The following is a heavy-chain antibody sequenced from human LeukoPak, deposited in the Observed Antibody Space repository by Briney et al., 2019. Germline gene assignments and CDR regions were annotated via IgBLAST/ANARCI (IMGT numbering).Heavy chain of an antibody. CDR2: VNLGNGNT. V-gene: IGHV1-3*01. CDR1: GYTFTTYS. CDR3: ARDLIVYGSGSYFDY. D-gene: IGHD3-10*01. J-gene: IGHJ4*02. Sequence: ASVKVSCKASGYTFTTYSMHWVRQAPGQGLEWMAWVNLGNGNTKCSQKSQDRVTITTDTSASTAYMELSSLRSEDTAVYFCARDLIVYGSGSYFDYWGQGTLVTVSS.